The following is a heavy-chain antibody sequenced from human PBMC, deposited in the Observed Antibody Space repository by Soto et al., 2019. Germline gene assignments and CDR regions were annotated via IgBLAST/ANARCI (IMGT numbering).Heavy chain of an antibody. CDR2: IWYDGVNT. Sequence: QVQLVESGGGVVQPGRSLRLSCAASGFTFGSYGMHWVRQAPGKGLEWVAVIWYDGVNTYYADSVKGRFTISRDNSKNTLFLQMNSLRADDTAVYYCARSSLSGDYPFYFDYWGQGTLVTVSS. J-gene: IGHJ4*02. CDR3: ARSSLSGDYPFYFDY. D-gene: IGHD4-17*01. V-gene: IGHV3-33*01. CDR1: GFTFGSYG.